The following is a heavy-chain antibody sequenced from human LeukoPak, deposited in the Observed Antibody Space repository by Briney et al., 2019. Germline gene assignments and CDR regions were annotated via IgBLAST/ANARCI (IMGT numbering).Heavy chain of an antibody. D-gene: IGHD2-15*01. J-gene: IGHJ4*02. CDR1: GGSISSGGYY. CDR3: AREVAPNIVVVVAAPYYFDY. Sequence: SQTLSLTCTVSGGSISSGGYYWSWIRQPPGKGLEWIGSIYYSESTYYNPSLKSRVTISVDTSKNQFSLKLSSVTAADTAVYYCAREVAPNIVVVVAAPYYFDYWGQGTLVTVSS. V-gene: IGHV4-39*07. CDR2: IYYSEST.